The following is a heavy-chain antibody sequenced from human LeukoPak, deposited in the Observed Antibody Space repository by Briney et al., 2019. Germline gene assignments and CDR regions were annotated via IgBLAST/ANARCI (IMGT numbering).Heavy chain of an antibody. Sequence: PGRSLKLSCAASGFTFSSYAMHWVRQAPGKGLEWVAVISYDGSNKYYADSVKGRFTISRDNSKNTLYLQMNSLRAEDTAVYYCARGGGFRGYGSGSYLILGTTGFDYWGQGTLVTVSS. J-gene: IGHJ4*02. CDR3: ARGGGFRGYGSGSYLILGTTGFDY. D-gene: IGHD3-10*01. V-gene: IGHV3-30-3*01. CDR2: ISYDGSNK. CDR1: GFTFSSYA.